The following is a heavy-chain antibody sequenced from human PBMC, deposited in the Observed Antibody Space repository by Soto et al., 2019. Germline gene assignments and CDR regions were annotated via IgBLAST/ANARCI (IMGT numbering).Heavy chain of an antibody. J-gene: IGHJ4*02. V-gene: IGHV3-23*01. CDR2: ISGSGGST. Sequence: GGSLRLSCAASGFTFSSHAMSWVRQAPGKGLEWVSAISGSGGSTYYADSVKGRFTISRDNSKNTLYLQMNSLRAEDTAVYYCARVSGWEGAYYFDYWGRGTLVTVSS. CDR1: GFTFSSHA. CDR3: ARVSGWEGAYYFDY. D-gene: IGHD1-26*01.